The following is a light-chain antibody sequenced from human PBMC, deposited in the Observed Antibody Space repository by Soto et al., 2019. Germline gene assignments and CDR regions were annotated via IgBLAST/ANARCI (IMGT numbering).Light chain of an antibody. J-gene: IGLJ3*02. Sequence: QSALTQPASVSGSPGQSITISCTRTRSDIGSYNNVAWYQKHPGKAPRVMIFGVTKRPSGISNRFFGSKSGSTASLTISGLQAEDEADYFCFSYAGSSIWVFGGGTKLTVL. CDR1: RSDIGSYNN. CDR2: GVT. V-gene: IGLV2-23*02. CDR3: FSYAGSSIWV.